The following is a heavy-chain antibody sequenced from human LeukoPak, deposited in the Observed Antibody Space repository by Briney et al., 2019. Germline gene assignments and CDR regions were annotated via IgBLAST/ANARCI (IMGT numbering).Heavy chain of an antibody. J-gene: IGHJ4*02. D-gene: IGHD5-12*01. CDR3: AKDREILATDFDY. CDR1: GFTFSSYS. V-gene: IGHV3-21*01. Sequence: GGSLRLSCAASGFTFSSYSMNWVRQAPGKGLEWVSSISSSSSYMYYADSVKGRFTISRDNAKNSLYLQMNSLRAEDTAVYYCAKDREILATDFDYWGQGTLVTVSS. CDR2: ISSSSSYM.